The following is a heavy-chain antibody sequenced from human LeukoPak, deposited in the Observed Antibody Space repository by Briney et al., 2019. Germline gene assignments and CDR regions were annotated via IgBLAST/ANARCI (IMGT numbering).Heavy chain of an antibody. CDR3: ARDLIRLPYTWED. Sequence: GASVKVSCKASGCTFTGYYMHWVRQAPGQGLEWMGWINPNSGGTNYAQKFQGRVTMTRDTSISTAYMELSRLRSDDTAVYYCARDLIRLPYTWEDWGQGTLVTVSS. D-gene: IGHD6-25*01. CDR2: INPNSGGT. J-gene: IGHJ4*02. CDR1: GCTFTGYY. V-gene: IGHV1-2*02.